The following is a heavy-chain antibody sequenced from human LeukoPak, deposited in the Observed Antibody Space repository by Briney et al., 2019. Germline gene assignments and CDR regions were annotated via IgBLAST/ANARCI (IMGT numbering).Heavy chain of an antibody. J-gene: IGHJ4*02. V-gene: IGHV3-33*01. CDR1: GFTFSSYG. CDR3: ARAPGWQAYFDY. CDR2: IWYDGSSK. D-gene: IGHD5-24*01. Sequence: PGRSLRLSCAASGFTFSSYGMHWVRQAPGKGLEWVAVIWYDGSSKYYADSVKGRFTISRDNSKNTLYLQMDSLRAEDTAVYYCARAPGWQAYFDYWGQGTLVTVSS.